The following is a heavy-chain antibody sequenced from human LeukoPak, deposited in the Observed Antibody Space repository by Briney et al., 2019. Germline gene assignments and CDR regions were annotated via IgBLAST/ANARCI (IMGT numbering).Heavy chain of an antibody. J-gene: IGHJ3*02. D-gene: IGHD3-10*01. Sequence: SETLSLTCTVSGVSITSNYWSWIRQSPGKGLEWIGYMYHSGKTNYNPSLKSRVAISIDTSTNQLSLKLTSVTVADTAVYYCARWALRSAFDMWGQGTMVTVSS. CDR2: MYHSGKT. V-gene: IGHV4-59*01. CDR1: GVSITSNY. CDR3: ARWALRSAFDM.